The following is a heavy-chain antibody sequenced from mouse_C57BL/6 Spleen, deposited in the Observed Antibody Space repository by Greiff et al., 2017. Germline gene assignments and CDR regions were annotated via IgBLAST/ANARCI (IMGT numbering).Heavy chain of an antibody. J-gene: IGHJ3*01. CDR1: GYTFTDYY. Sequence: VQLVESGAELVRPGASVKLSCKASGYTFTDYYINWVKQRPGQGLEWIARIYPGSGNTYYNEKFKGKATLTAEKSSSPAYMQLSSLTSEDSAVYFCARDYARGTWFAYWGQGTLVTVSA. CDR2: IYPGSGNT. CDR3: ARDYARGTWFAY. D-gene: IGHD1-1*01. V-gene: IGHV1-76*01.